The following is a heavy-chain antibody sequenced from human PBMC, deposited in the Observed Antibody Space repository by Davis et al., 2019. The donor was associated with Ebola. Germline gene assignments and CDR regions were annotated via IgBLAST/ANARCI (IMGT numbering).Heavy chain of an antibody. Sequence: PSETLSLTCAVSGGSINSGGYSWSWIRQPPGKGLEWIGYIYHSGITYYNPSLKSRVTISVDMSKNQFSLKLTSGIAADTAVYYCARYSDISLGFDPWGQGTLVTVSS. CDR3: ARYSDISLGFDP. CDR2: IYHSGIT. CDR1: GGSINSGGYS. V-gene: IGHV4-30-2*01. D-gene: IGHD3-22*01. J-gene: IGHJ5*02.